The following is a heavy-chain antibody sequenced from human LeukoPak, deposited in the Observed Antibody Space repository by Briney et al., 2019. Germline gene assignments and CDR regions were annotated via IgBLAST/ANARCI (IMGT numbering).Heavy chain of an antibody. D-gene: IGHD3-9*01. J-gene: IGHJ6*03. CDR1: GFTFDDYG. Sequence: PGGSLRLSCAASGFTFDDYGMSWVRQAPGKGLEWVSGINWNGGSTGYADSVKGRFTISRDNAKNSLYLQMNSLRAEDTALYYCARKSGVLLGTDYYYYYYMDVWGKGTTVTVSS. CDR2: INWNGGST. CDR3: ARKSGVLLGTDYYYYYYMDV. V-gene: IGHV3-20*04.